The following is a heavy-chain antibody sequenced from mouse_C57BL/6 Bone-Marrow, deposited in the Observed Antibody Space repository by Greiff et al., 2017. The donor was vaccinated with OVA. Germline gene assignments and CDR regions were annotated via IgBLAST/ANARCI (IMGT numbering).Heavy chain of an antibody. Sequence: EVKLVESGAELVRPGASVKLSCTASGFNIKDYYMHWVKQRPEQGLEWIGRIDPEDGDTEYAPKFQGKATMTADTSSNTAYLQLSSLTSEDTAGYYCTFYYGYDEWYFDVWGTGTTVTVSS. J-gene: IGHJ1*03. CDR1: GFNIKDYY. V-gene: IGHV14-1*01. CDR2: IDPEDGDT. D-gene: IGHD2-2*01. CDR3: TFYYGYDEWYFDV.